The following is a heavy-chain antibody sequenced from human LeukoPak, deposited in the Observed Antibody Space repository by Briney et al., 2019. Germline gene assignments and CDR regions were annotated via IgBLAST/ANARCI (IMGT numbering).Heavy chain of an antibody. Sequence: SETLSLTCTVSDYSISSDYYWGWIRQPPGKGLEWIGSIYHSGSTYYNPSLKSRVTIAVDTSKNQFSLNLYSVTAADTAVYYCARMPPFGYGDYGWFDPWGQGTPVTVSS. D-gene: IGHD4-17*01. J-gene: IGHJ5*02. V-gene: IGHV4-38-2*02. CDR1: DYSISSDYY. CDR2: IYHSGST. CDR3: ARMPPFGYGDYGWFDP.